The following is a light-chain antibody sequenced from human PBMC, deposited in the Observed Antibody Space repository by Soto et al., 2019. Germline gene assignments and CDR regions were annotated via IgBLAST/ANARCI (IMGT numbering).Light chain of an antibody. CDR2: EVS. V-gene: IGLV2-14*01. CDR1: SSDVGGYNY. Sequence: QSALTQPASVSGSPGQSITISCTGTSSDVGGYNYVSWYQQHPGKAPKLMIYEVSNRPSGVSNRFSGSKSGNTASLTISGLQAEDEADYYCSSYTSSSTPSWVFGGGTTVTVL. CDR3: SSYTSSSTPSWV. J-gene: IGLJ3*02.